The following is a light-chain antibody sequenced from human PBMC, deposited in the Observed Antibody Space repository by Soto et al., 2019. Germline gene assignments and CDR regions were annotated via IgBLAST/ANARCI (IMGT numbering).Light chain of an antibody. CDR2: KTS. CDR1: QTTTSW. V-gene: IGKV1-5*03. J-gene: IGKJ2*03. Sequence: DIQMTQSPSTLSASVGDRVTITCRASQTTTSWLAWYQQKPGKAPKLLIYKTSSSQSGVPSRFSGSGSGTESTLTISSLQPDDFATYYCQQYNPYSYSFGQGTKLEIK. CDR3: QQYNPYSYS.